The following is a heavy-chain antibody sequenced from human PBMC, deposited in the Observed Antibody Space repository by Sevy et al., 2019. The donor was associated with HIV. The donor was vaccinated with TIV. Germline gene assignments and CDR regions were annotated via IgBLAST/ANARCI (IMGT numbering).Heavy chain of an antibody. CDR2: IWLTGTT. Sequence: GGSLRLSCAVSGFTVSSNFMSWVRQTPGKGLEWVSVIWLTGTTYYAYSLKGRFTISRDNSKNTVYLDMSSLRAADTACYYCARGKLVSDYYGSFDYWGQGTRVTVSS. CDR1: GFTVSSNF. CDR3: ARGKLVSDYYGSFDY. J-gene: IGHJ4*02. D-gene: IGHD3-3*01. V-gene: IGHV3-53*01.